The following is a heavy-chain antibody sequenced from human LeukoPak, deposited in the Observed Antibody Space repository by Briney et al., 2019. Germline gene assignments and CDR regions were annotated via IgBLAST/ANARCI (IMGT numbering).Heavy chain of an antibody. Sequence: LPGGSLRLSCAASGFTFDDYAMHWVRQAPGKGLEWVSGISWNSGSIGYADSVKGRFTISRDNAKNSLYLQMNSLRAEDTALYYCAKDNRFGEVGYYFDYWGQGTLVTVSS. V-gene: IGHV3-9*01. CDR2: ISWNSGSI. CDR3: AKDNRFGEVGYYFDY. D-gene: IGHD3-10*01. J-gene: IGHJ4*02. CDR1: GFTFDDYA.